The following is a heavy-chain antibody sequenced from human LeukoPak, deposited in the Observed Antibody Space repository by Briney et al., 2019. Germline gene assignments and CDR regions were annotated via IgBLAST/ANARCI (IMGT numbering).Heavy chain of an antibody. CDR1: GFTFSDYY. CDR3: ARDHGTFGYYYYDMDV. D-gene: IGHD3-16*01. CDR2: ISSSGSTI. Sequence: GGSLRLSCAASGFTFSDYYMSWIRQAPGKGLEWVSYISSSGSTIYYADSVKGRFTISRDNAKNSLYLQMNSLRAEDTAVYYCARDHGTFGYYYYDMDVWGKGTTVTVSS. J-gene: IGHJ6*03. V-gene: IGHV3-11*01.